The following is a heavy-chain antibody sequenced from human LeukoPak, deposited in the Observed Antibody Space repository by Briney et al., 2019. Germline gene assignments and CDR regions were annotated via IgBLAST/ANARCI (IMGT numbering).Heavy chain of an antibody. D-gene: IGHD6-25*01. CDR2: IYPADSDI. V-gene: IGHV5-51*01. CDR3: ARSLTAAAGDY. CDR1: GYRFTSYW. Sequence: GESLKISCKGSGYRFTSYWIDWVRQIPGKGLEWMAIIYPADSDIRYSPSFQGQVTISADKSISTAYLQWSSLKASDTAMYYCARSLTAAAGDYWGQGTLVTVSS. J-gene: IGHJ4*02.